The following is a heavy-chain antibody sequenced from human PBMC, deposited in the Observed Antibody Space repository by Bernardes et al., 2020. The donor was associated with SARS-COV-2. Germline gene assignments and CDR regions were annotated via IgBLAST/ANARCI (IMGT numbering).Heavy chain of an antibody. CDR1: GGSFSGYY. Sequence: SETLSLTCAVYGGSFSGYYWSWIRQPPGKGLEWIGEINHSGSTNYNPSLKSRVTISVDTSKNQFSLKLSSVTAADTAVYYCASGYSYGEGGYYYYYGMDVWGQGTKVTVS. CDR2: INHSGST. D-gene: IGHD5-18*01. V-gene: IGHV4-34*01. CDR3: ASGYSYGEGGYYYYYGMDV. J-gene: IGHJ6*02.